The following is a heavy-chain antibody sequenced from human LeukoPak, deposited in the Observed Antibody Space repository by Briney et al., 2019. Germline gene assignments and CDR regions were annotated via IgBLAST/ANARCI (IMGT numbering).Heavy chain of an antibody. CDR3: ARYQGDYYYYYMDV. CDR2: IYYSGST. CDR1: GGSISSYY. Sequence: PSETLSLTCTVSGGSISSYYWSWIRQPPGKGLEWIGYIYYSGSTNYNPSLKSRVTISVDTSKNQFSLKLSSVTAADTAVYYCARYQGDYYYYYMDVWGKGTTVTVSS. D-gene: IGHD2-2*01. J-gene: IGHJ6*03. V-gene: IGHV4-59*12.